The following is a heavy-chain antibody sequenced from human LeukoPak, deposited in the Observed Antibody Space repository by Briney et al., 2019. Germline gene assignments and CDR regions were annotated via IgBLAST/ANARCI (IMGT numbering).Heavy chain of an antibody. D-gene: IGHD3-10*01. V-gene: IGHV4-39*01. CDR3: ARGIRGVMGNWFDP. CDR2: IHYSGST. CDR1: GGSISSSSYY. Sequence: SETLSLTCTVSGGSISSSSYYWAWIRQPPGKGLEWIGSIHYSGSTYYNPSLKSRITISVDTSKNQFSLKLSSVTAADTAVYYCARGIRGVMGNWFDPWGQGTLVTVSS. J-gene: IGHJ5*02.